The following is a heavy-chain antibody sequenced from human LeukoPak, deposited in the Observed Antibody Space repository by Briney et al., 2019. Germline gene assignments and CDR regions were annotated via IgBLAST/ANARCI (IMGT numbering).Heavy chain of an antibody. CDR1: GGSISSSTYY. J-gene: IGHJ5*02. V-gene: IGHV4-39*07. CDR2: IYYTGST. CDR3: ARDGYSYGWGWNWFDP. Sequence: PSETLSLTCTVSGGSISSSTYYWGWIRQPPGKGLEWIGSIYYTGSTYYNPSLKSRATISVDTSRGQFSLKLSSVTAADTAVYYCARDGYSYGWGWNWFDPWGQGTLVTVSS. D-gene: IGHD5-18*01.